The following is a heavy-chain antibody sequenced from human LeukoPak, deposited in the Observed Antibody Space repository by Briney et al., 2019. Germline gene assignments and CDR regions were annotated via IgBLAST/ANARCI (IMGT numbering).Heavy chain of an antibody. D-gene: IGHD5-18*01. V-gene: IGHV4-59*12. J-gene: IGHJ4*02. CDR2: IYYSGNT. CDR3: ARLRVRGHGYGPWEGPTWLDY. CDR1: GGSISSYY. Sequence: SETLSLTCTVSGGSISSYYWSWIRQPPGKGLEWIGYIYYSGNTNYNPSLKSRVTISVDTSKNQFSLMLSSVTAADTAVYYCARLRVRGHGYGPWEGPTWLDYWGQGTLVTVSS.